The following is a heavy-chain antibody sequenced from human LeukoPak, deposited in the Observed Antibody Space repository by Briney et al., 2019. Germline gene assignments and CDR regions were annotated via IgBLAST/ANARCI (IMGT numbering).Heavy chain of an antibody. Sequence: GGSLRLSCAASGFAFSSYSMNWVRQAPGKGLEWVSYISSSGSNIKYADSVEGRFTISRDNAKNSLFLQMNSLRAEDTAVYYCAREAYGSGSEIDYWGQGTLVTVSS. V-gene: IGHV3-48*04. CDR2: ISSSGSNI. J-gene: IGHJ4*02. CDR1: GFAFSSYS. CDR3: AREAYGSGSEIDY. D-gene: IGHD3-10*01.